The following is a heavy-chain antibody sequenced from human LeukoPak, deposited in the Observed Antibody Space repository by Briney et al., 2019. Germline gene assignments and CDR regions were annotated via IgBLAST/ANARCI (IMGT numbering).Heavy chain of an antibody. CDR3: AKEGHHYYGSGTPGLDY. D-gene: IGHD3-10*01. CDR1: GFTFSSYA. Sequence: GGSLRLSCAASGFTFSSYAMSWVRQAPGKGLEWVSAISGSGGSTYYADSVKGRFTISRDNSKNTLYLQMNSLRAEDTAVYYCAKEGHHYYGSGTPGLDYWGQGTLVTVSS. J-gene: IGHJ4*02. V-gene: IGHV3-23*01. CDR2: ISGSGGST.